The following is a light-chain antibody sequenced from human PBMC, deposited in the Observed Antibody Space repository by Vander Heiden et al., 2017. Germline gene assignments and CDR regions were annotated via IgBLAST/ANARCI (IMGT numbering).Light chain of an antibody. CDR2: DTS. CDR3: LLVSGGAPV. CDR1: PAAATSGHW. Sequence: QAVATQEPLLTVSPGEPVTPTCGPSPAAATSGHWPYWYQQKTGQAPRTLIYDTSNRHSWTPSPFSGSLLGGKASLTLSGAQPEDEAEYYCLLVSGGAPVFGGGTKVTVL. V-gene: IGLV7-46*01. J-gene: IGLJ2*01.